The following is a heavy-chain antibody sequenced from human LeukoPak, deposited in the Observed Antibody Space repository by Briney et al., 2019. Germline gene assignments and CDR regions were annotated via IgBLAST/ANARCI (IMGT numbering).Heavy chain of an antibody. CDR2: ISNSGST. CDR3: VRDTYDTLTGYFLFDY. D-gene: IGHD3-9*01. Sequence: SETLSLTCTVSGGSINNYYWSWIRQTPGKGLEWIGYISNSGSTNYNPSLKTRVTISLDTSKNQFSLKLSSVTAADTAVFYCVRDTYDTLTGYFLFDYWGQGTLVTVSS. CDR1: GGSINNYY. J-gene: IGHJ4*02. V-gene: IGHV4-59*01.